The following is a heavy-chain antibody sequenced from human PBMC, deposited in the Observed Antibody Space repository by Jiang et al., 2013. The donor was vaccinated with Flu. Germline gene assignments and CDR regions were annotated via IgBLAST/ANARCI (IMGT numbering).Heavy chain of an antibody. CDR1: GCSFSRYG. CDR2: INTNTGNP. CDR3: ARGGKRWLQF. J-gene: IGHJ4*02. Sequence: QSGSELKKPGASVKVSCKASGCSFSRYGMNWVRQAPGQGLEWMGWINTNTGNPTYAQGFTGRFVFSLDTSVSTAYLQICSLKAEDTAVYYCARGGKRWLQFWGQGTLVTVSS. V-gene: IGHV7-4-1*01. D-gene: IGHD5-24*01.